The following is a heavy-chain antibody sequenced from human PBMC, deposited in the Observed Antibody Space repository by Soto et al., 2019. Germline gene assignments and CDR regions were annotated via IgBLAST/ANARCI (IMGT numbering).Heavy chain of an antibody. Sequence: GGSLRLSCAAAGFTFSTYSMNWVRQAPGKGLEWVSSISSSSSYIYYADSVKGRFTISRDNAKNSLYLQMNSLRAEDTAVYYCARYDSSGYYWPYYYYGMDVWGQGTTVTVSS. CDR3: ARYDSSGYYWPYYYYGMDV. CDR2: ISSSSSYI. V-gene: IGHV3-21*01. CDR1: GFTFSTYS. D-gene: IGHD3-22*01. J-gene: IGHJ6*02.